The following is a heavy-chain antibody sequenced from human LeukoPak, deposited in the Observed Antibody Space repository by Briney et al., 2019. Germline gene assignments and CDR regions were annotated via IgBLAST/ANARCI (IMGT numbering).Heavy chain of an antibody. Sequence: SETLSLTCAVYGGSFSGYYWSWIRQPPGKGLEWIGEISHSGSTNYNPSLKSRVTISVDTSKNQFSLKLSSVTAADTAVYYCARHSSSYDYWGQGTLVTVSS. D-gene: IGHD6-13*01. J-gene: IGHJ4*02. CDR2: ISHSGST. CDR1: GGSFSGYY. CDR3: ARHSSSYDY. V-gene: IGHV4-34*01.